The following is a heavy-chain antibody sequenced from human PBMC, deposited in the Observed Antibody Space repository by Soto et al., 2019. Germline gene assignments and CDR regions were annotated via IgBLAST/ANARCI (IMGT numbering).Heavy chain of an antibody. CDR2: INPNSGGT. CDR3: ARDSSSFGLAWFDP. Sequence: QVQLVQSGAEVKKPGASVKVSCKASGYTFTGYYMHWVRQAPGQGLEWMGWINPNSGGTNYAQKFQGWVTMTRETSISTADMELSRLRSDDTAVYYCARDSSSFGLAWFDPWGQGTLVTVSS. V-gene: IGHV1-2*04. J-gene: IGHJ5*02. D-gene: IGHD6-13*01. CDR1: GYTFTGYY.